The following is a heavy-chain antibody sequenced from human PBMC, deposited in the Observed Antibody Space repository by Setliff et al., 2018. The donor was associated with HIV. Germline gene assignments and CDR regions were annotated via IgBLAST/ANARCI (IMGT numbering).Heavy chain of an antibody. D-gene: IGHD2-2*01. J-gene: IGHJ5*02. V-gene: IGHV4-31*03. CDR1: GDSITSNSHY. CDR3: AIGDEYPGVFQS. CDR2: VFHTGIT. Sequence: KPSETLSLTCTVSGDSITSNSHYWGWIRQHPGKGLEWIGYVFHTGITYQNPSLESRLSMSVDTSQNRFSLRLTSVTAADTAVYYCAIGDEYPGVFQSWGQGKVVTVSS.